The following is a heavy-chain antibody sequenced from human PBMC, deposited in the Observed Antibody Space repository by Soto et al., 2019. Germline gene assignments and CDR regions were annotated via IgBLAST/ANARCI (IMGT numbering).Heavy chain of an antibody. D-gene: IGHD3-22*01. V-gene: IGHV1-8*01. J-gene: IGHJ4*02. Sequence: GASAEVSCEVSGYTNADLSMHWVRQATGQGLEWMGWMNPKSGNTGYAQKFQGRVTMTRNTSISTAYMELSSLRSEDTAVYYCARGIRIITRGPGHWGQGTLVTVSS. CDR1: GYTNADLS. CDR2: MNPKSGNT. CDR3: ARGIRIITRGPGH.